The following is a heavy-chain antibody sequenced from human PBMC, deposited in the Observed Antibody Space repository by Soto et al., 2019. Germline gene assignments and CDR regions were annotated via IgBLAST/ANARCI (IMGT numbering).Heavy chain of an antibody. CDR1: GGTFSSYA. CDR3: ARGCSGGSCYRWFDP. Sequence: SVKVSCKASGGTFSSYAISWVRQAPGQGLEWMGGIIPIFGTANYAQKFQGRVTITADESTSTAYMELSSLRSEDTAVYYCARGCSGGSCYRWFDPWGQGTLVTVSS. D-gene: IGHD2-15*01. V-gene: IGHV1-69*13. J-gene: IGHJ5*02. CDR2: IIPIFGTA.